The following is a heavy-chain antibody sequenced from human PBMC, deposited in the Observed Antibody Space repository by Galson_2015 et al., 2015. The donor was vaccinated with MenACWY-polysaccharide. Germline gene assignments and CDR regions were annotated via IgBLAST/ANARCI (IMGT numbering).Heavy chain of an antibody. V-gene: IGHV3-74*01. Sequence: SLRLSCAASGFSFNTHWMHWVRHAPGKGLVWVSRINADGSATGYADSVRGRFTISRDNAKNTLYLEMNSLRAEDTAVYYCTKAGAKYCSGSSCYFNWFDPWGQGTLVTVSS. D-gene: IGHD2-15*01. CDR1: GFSFNTHW. CDR2: INADGSAT. J-gene: IGHJ5*02. CDR3: TKAGAKYCSGSSCYFNWFDP.